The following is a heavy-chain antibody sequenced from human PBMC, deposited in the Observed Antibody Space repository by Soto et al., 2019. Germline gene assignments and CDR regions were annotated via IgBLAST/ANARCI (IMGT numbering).Heavy chain of an antibody. CDR1: GLTFSSFA. CDR3: ASPRLSSDGTPPIAF. CDR2: ISYDGSNK. V-gene: IGHV3-30-3*01. J-gene: IGHJ4*02. D-gene: IGHD1-1*01. Sequence: QVQLVESGGGVVQPGRSLRLSCAASGLTFSSFAMHWVRQAPGKGLEWVALISYDGSNKYFADSVRGRFTISRDNSKNTLYLQMNSLRAEDTALYYCASPRLSSDGTPPIAFWGQGTLVTVSS.